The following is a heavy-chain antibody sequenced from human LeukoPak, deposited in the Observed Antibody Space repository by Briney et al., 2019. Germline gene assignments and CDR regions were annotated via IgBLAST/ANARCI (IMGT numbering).Heavy chain of an antibody. D-gene: IGHD1-26*01. Sequence: PGGSLRLSCAASGFTFSSYAMSWVRQAPGEGLEWVSAISGSGGSTYYADSVKGRFTISRDNAKNSLYLQMNSLRAEDTAVYYCASDLGGSGPYMDVWGKGTTVTVSS. V-gene: IGHV3-23*01. CDR1: GFTFSSYA. J-gene: IGHJ6*03. CDR3: ASDLGGSGPYMDV. CDR2: ISGSGGST.